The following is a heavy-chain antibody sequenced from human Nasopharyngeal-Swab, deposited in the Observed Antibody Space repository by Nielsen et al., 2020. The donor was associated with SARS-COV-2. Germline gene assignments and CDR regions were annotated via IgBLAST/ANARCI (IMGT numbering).Heavy chain of an antibody. CDR3: ARDRVVLWFGEPMSDAFDI. CDR1: GGSVSSDIYS. D-gene: IGHD3-10*01. Sequence: GSLRLSCTVSGGSVSSDIYSWSWIRQPPGKGLEWIGYVVYSGRTNYNPSLKSRVTISVDTSKNQFSLKLSFVTAADTAVYYCARDRVVLWFGEPMSDAFDIWGQGTMVTVSS. V-gene: IGHV4-61*01. CDR2: VVYSGRT. J-gene: IGHJ3*02.